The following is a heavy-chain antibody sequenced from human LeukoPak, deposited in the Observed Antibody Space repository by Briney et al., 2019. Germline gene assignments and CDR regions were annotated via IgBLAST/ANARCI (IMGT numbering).Heavy chain of an antibody. CDR3: ARSELLWFGGVNSGFDY. J-gene: IGHJ4*02. CDR2: IKHDGSEK. CDR1: GFTFSTFW. D-gene: IGHD3-10*01. V-gene: IGHV3-7*01. Sequence: GGSLRLSCAASGFTFSTFWMSWVRQAPGKGLEWVANIKHDGSEKYYVDSVKGRFTISRDNAKNSLYLQMNSLRAEDTAVYYCARSELLWFGGVNSGFDYWGQGTLVTVSS.